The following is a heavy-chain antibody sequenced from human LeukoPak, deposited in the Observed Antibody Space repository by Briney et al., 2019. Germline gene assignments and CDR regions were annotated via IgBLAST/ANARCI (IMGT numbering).Heavy chain of an antibody. CDR1: GYTFTGYY. CDR2: INPNSGGT. J-gene: IGHJ4*02. Sequence: ASVKVSCKASGYTFTGYYMHWVRQAPGQGLEWMGWINPNSGGTNYAQKFQGRVTVTRDTSISTAYMELSRLRSDDTAVYYCARSLPAAIQKFDYWGQGTLVTVSS. D-gene: IGHD2-2*01. CDR3: ARSLPAAIQKFDY. V-gene: IGHV1-2*02.